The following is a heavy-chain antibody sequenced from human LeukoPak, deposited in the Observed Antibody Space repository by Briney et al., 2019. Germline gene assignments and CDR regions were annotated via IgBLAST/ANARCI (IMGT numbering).Heavy chain of an antibody. J-gene: IGHJ5*02. CDR1: GYSFTSYW. CDR2: IYPGDSDT. CDR3: ARGYCSGGSCHDWFDP. Sequence: GESLQISCKGSGYSFTSYWIGWVRQMPGKGLEWMGIIYPGDSDTRYSPSFQGQVTISADKSISTAYLQWSSLKASDTAMYYCARGYCSGGSCHDWFDPWGQGTLVTVSS. V-gene: IGHV5-51*01. D-gene: IGHD2-15*01.